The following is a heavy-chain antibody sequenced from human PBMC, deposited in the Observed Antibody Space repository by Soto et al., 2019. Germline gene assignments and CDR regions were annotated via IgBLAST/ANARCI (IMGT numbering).Heavy chain of an antibody. CDR2: ITGGSNNV. J-gene: IGHJ5*02. CDR1: GFTFSSYS. V-gene: IGHV3-21*01. D-gene: IGHD3-3*01. CDR3: AKDPNYDFWSGYSGSGWFDP. Sequence: GGSLRLSCVASGFTFSSYSMNWVRQTPGKGLEWVSSITGGSNNVYYADSVRGRFTISRDNANNSLYLQMNSLRAEDTAVYYCAKDPNYDFWSGYSGSGWFDPWGQGTLVTVSS.